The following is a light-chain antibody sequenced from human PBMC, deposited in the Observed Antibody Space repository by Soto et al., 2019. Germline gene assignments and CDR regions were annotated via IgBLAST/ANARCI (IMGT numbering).Light chain of an antibody. CDR3: SSYTSISTLVV. CDR1: SSDVGGYDC. J-gene: IGLJ1*01. V-gene: IGLV2-14*01. Sequence: QSALTQPASVSGSPGQSITISCTGTSSDVGGYDCVSWYQHHPGKVPKLMIYEVTKRPSGVSNRFSGSKSGNTASLAISGLQAEDEADYYCSSYTSISTLVVFGTGTKLTVL. CDR2: EVT.